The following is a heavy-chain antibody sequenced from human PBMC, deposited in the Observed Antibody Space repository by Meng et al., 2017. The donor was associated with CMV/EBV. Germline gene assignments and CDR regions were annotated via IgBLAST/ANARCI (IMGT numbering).Heavy chain of an antibody. Sequence: ASVKVSCKASGYTFTGYYMHWVRQAPGQGLEWMGWINPNSGGTNYAQKFQGRVTMTRDTSISTAYMELRSLRSDDTAVYYCARDRRSDTAMVYDNLPENYFYYGMDVWGQGTTVTVSS. CDR3: ARDRRSDTAMVYDNLPENYFYYGMDV. V-gene: IGHV1-2*02. CDR2: INPNSGGT. J-gene: IGHJ6*02. CDR1: GYTFTGYY. D-gene: IGHD5-18*01.